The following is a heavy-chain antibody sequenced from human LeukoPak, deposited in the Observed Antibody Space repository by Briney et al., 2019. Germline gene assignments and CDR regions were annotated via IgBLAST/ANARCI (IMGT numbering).Heavy chain of an antibody. Sequence: PSETLSLTCTVSGFSISSGYYWGWIRQPPGKGLEWIGSFYQSGSTHYNPSLKSRLTISVDTSKNQFSLQLSSVTAADTAVYYCARGSLGNYYYYYMDVWGKGTTVTVSS. CDR1: GFSISSGYY. D-gene: IGHD1-26*01. CDR3: ARGSLGNYYYYYMDV. J-gene: IGHJ6*03. V-gene: IGHV4-38-2*02. CDR2: FYQSGST.